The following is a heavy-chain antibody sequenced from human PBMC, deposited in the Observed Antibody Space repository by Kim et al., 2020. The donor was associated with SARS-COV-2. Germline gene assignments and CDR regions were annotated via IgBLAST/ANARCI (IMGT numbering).Heavy chain of an antibody. CDR2: IYPGDSDT. CDR3: ARGSGKIVVVITSFDY. CDR1: GYSFTSYW. Sequence: GESLKISCKGSGYSFTSYWIDWVRQMPGKGLEWMGIIYPGDSDTRYSPSFQGQVTISADKSISTAYLQWSSLKASDTAMYYCARGSGKIVVVITSFDYWGQGTLVTVSS. V-gene: IGHV5-51*01. J-gene: IGHJ4*02. D-gene: IGHD3-22*01.